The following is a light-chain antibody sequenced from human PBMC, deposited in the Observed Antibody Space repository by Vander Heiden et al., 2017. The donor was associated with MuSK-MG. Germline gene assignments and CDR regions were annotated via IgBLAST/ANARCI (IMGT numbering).Light chain of an antibody. CDR1: QNDNNY. Sequence: EIVLTQSPAPLSLSPGERATLSCRASQNDNNYCAWDQQQPGQATRLLIYNASHRATGIPARFRGSGSGTDFTLTISSLEPEDFAVDYCQQRGYSPRTFGGGTKVEIK. V-gene: IGKV3-11*01. CDR2: NAS. CDR3: QQRGYSPRT. J-gene: IGKJ4*02.